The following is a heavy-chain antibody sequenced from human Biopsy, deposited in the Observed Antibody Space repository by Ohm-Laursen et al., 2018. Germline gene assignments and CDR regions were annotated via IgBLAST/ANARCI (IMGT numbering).Heavy chain of an antibody. V-gene: IGHV1-69*06. CDR3: ATKLTGYFHH. J-gene: IGHJ1*01. Sequence: SVKVSCKAPGGTFSNYGVNWVRQAPGQGLEWLGGNNPILGTVNYAQKFQDRVTVAADTSTSTATMELRSLRSDDTAVYSCATKLTGYFHHWGQGTLVIVSS. CDR1: GGTFSNYG. CDR2: NNPILGTV. D-gene: IGHD3-9*01.